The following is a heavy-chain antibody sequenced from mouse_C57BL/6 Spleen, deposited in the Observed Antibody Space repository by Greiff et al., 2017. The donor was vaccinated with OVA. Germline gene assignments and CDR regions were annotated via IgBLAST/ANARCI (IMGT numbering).Heavy chain of an antibody. CDR1: GYAFTNYL. CDR2: INPGSGGT. CDR3: ARRGFAY. Sequence: QVQLQQSGAELVRPGTSVKVSCKASGYAFTNYLIEWVKQRPGQGLEWIGVINPGSGGTNYNEKFKGKATLTADKSSSTAYMQLSSLTSEDSAVYCCARRGFAYWGQGTLVTVSA. V-gene: IGHV1-54*01. J-gene: IGHJ3*01.